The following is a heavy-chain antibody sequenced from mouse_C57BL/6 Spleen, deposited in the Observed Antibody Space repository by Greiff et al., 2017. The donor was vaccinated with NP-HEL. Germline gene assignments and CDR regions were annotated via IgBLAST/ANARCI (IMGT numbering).Heavy chain of an antibody. J-gene: IGHJ2*01. Sequence: QVHVKQSGPELVKPGASVKLSCKASGYTFTSYDINWVKQRPGQGLEWIGWIYPRDGSTKYNEKFKGKATLTVDTSSSTAYMGLHSLTSEDSAVYFCARRENWDYFGYWGQGTTLTGSS. CDR1: GYTFTSYD. D-gene: IGHD4-1*01. V-gene: IGHV1-85*01. CDR2: IYPRDGST. CDR3: ARRENWDYFGY.